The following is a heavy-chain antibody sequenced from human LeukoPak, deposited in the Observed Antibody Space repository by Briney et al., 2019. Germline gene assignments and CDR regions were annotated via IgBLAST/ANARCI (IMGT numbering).Heavy chain of an antibody. D-gene: IGHD6-13*01. J-gene: IGHJ5*02. V-gene: IGHV3-53*01. CDR1: GFTVSSNY. Sequence: QPGESLRLSCAASGFTVSSNYMSWVRQAPGKGLEWVSVIYSGGSTYYADSVKGRFTISRDNSKNTLYLQMNSLRAEDTAVYYCARDKGLAAAGTGWFDPWGQGTLVTVSS. CDR3: ARDKGLAAAGTGWFDP. CDR2: IYSGGST.